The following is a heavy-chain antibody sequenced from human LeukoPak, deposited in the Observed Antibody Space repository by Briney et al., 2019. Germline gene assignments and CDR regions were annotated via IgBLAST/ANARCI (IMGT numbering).Heavy chain of an antibody. Sequence: PGGSLRLSCAASGFAVSSNYISWVRQAPGKGLEWVLVIYNDGSTYYADSVKGRFTISRDNSDNTVHLQMNSLRAEDTAVYYCARYKYYYYYGMDVWGQGTTVTVSS. D-gene: IGHD1-14*01. CDR2: IYNDGST. J-gene: IGHJ6*02. CDR1: GFAVSSNY. V-gene: IGHV3-66*01. CDR3: ARYKYYYYYGMDV.